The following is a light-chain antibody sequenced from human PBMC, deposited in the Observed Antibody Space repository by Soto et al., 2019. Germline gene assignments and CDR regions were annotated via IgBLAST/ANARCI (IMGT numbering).Light chain of an antibody. J-gene: IGKJ3*01. CDR3: QQSYTTLFT. V-gene: IGKV1-39*01. CDR1: QSIDNY. Sequence: DIQMTQSPPSLSASVGDRVIITCRTSQSIDNYLNWYQQKPGKAPKLLIYAASTLQSGVPSRFSGSGSEKHFTLTSSMLQPEDIATYYCQQSYTTLFTFGPGTKVDLK. CDR2: AAS.